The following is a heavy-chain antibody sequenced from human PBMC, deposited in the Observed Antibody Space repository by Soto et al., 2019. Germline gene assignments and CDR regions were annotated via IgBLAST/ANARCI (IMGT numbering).Heavy chain of an antibody. V-gene: IGHV1-3*01. D-gene: IGHD2-2*01. J-gene: IGHJ6*02. CDR1: GYTFTSYA. CDR3: ASSRIVVVPADRDEDYGMDV. CDR2: INAGNGNT. Sequence: ASVKVSCKASGYTFTSYAMHWVRQAPGQRLEWMGWINAGNGNTKYSQKFQGRVTITRDTSASTAYMELSSLRSEDTAVYYCASSRIVVVPADRDEDYGMDVWGQGTTVTV.